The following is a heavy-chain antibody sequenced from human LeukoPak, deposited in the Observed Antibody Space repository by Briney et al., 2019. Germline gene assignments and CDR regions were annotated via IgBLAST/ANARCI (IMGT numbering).Heavy chain of an antibody. J-gene: IGHJ4*02. CDR2: IKQDGSEK. D-gene: IGHD3/OR15-3a*01. CDR3: ARGMDPYYFDY. CDR1: GFTFSSYW. V-gene: IGHV3-7*01. Sequence: GGSLRLSRAASGFTFSSYWMSWVRQAPGKGLEWVANIKQDGSEKYYVDSVKGRFTISRDNAKNSLYLQMNSLRAEDTAVYYCARGMDPYYFDYWGQGTLVTVSS.